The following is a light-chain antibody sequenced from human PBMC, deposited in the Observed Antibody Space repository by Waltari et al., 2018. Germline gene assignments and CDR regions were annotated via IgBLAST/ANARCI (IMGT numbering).Light chain of an antibody. CDR3: QQYGSSPQT. Sequence: IVLTQSPGTLSLSPGERATPPCRASQSVSSSSLAWYQQKPGQAPRLLIYGASRRATGIPDRFSGSGSGTDFTLTISRLEPEDFAVYYCQQYGSSPQTFGQGTKVEIK. CDR1: QSVSSSS. V-gene: IGKV3-20*01. CDR2: GAS. J-gene: IGKJ1*01.